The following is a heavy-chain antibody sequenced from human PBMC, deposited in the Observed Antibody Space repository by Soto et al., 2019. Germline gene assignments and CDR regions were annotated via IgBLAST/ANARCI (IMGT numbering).Heavy chain of an antibody. D-gene: IGHD2-21*01. CDR1: GVSIHNSHSF. Sequence: SETLSLTCTVSGVSIHNSHSFWAWIRQPPGKGLQFIASVYHNGGAHYNSSLKSRVTISVDTANNQVSLRMRSLTAADTAFYYCGRVVEGATRHTDPDSWGQGTLVTVSS. CDR2: VYHNGGA. V-gene: IGHV4-39*01. J-gene: IGHJ5*01. CDR3: GRVVEGATRHTDPDS.